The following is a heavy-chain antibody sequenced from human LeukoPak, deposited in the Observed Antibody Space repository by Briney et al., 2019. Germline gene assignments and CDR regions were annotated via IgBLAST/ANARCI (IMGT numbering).Heavy chain of an antibody. V-gene: IGHV3-23*01. Sequence: GGSLRLSCAASGFTFSSYAMNWVRQAPGKGLEWVSAISGGGGNTYYADSLKGRVTISRDNSKNTLYLQMNSLRAEDTAVYYCAKEGTGTTSVTSAFDYWGQGILVTAST. CDR1: GFTFSSYA. J-gene: IGHJ4*02. D-gene: IGHD1-1*01. CDR3: AKEGTGTTSVTSAFDY. CDR2: ISGGGGNT.